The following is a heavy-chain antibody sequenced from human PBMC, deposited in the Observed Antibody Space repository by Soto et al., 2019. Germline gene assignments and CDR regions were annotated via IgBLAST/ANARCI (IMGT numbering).Heavy chain of an antibody. CDR1: GFTFSSYS. D-gene: IGHD6-13*01. CDR3: ARDVPRLSVAAAGTYFDY. J-gene: IGHJ4*02. CDR2: ISSSSSTI. V-gene: IGHV3-48*02. Sequence: GGSLRLSCAASGFTFSSYSMNWVRQAPGKGLEWVSYISSSSSTIYYADSVKGRFTISRDNAKNSLYLQMNSLRDEDTAVYYCARDVPRLSVAAAGTYFDYWGQGTLVTVSS.